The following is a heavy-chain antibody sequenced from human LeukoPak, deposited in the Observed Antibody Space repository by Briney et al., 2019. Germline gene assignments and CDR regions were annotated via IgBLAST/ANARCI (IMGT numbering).Heavy chain of an antibody. V-gene: IGHV3-30*18. CDR2: ISYDGSNK. Sequence: GGSLRLSSAASGFTFSSYGMHWVRQAPGKGLEWVAVISYDGSNKYYADSVKGRFTISRDNSKNTLYLQMNSLRAEDTAVYYCAKEGTLESLDYWGQGTLVTVSS. D-gene: IGHD1-14*01. J-gene: IGHJ4*02. CDR3: AKEGTLESLDY. CDR1: GFTFSSYG.